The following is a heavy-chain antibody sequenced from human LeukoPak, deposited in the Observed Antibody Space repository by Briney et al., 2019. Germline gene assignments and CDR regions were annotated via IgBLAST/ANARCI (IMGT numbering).Heavy chain of an antibody. Sequence: ASVKVSCKASGYTFTNYAMHWVRQAPGQRLEWMGWINAGNGNTKYSQKFQGRVTITRDTSASTAYMKLSSLRPEDTAVYYCARDRGVTMVRGVIDSFDYWGQGTLVTVSS. J-gene: IGHJ4*02. V-gene: IGHV1-3*01. CDR2: INAGNGNT. CDR1: GYTFTNYA. D-gene: IGHD3-10*01. CDR3: ARDRGVTMVRGVIDSFDY.